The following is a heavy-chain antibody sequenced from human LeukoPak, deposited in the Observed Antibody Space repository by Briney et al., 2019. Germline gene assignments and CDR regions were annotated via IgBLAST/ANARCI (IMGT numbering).Heavy chain of an antibody. Sequence: GGSLRLSCAASGFTFSSYWMHWVRQAPGKGLVGVSRINSDGRSTNYADSVKGRFTISRDNTKNTLYLQMNSLRAEDTAVYYCASGYCSGGGCYPLWGQGTLVIVSS. CDR1: GFTFSSYW. J-gene: IGHJ4*02. D-gene: IGHD2-15*01. CDR2: INSDGRST. V-gene: IGHV3-74*01. CDR3: ASGYCSGGGCYPL.